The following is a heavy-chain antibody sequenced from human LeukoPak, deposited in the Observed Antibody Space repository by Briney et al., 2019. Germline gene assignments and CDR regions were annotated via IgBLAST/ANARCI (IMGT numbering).Heavy chain of an antibody. J-gene: IGHJ4*02. CDR2: INPNSGGT. CDR1: GYTFTGYY. Sequence: ASVKVSCKASGYTFTGYYMHWVRQAPGQGLEWMGWINPNSGGTNYAQKFQGRVTMTRDTSISTAYMELSRLRSDDTAVYYCARDLPITIFGVVPIPFDYWGQGTLVTVSS. CDR3: ARDLPITIFGVVPIPFDY. V-gene: IGHV1-2*02. D-gene: IGHD3-3*01.